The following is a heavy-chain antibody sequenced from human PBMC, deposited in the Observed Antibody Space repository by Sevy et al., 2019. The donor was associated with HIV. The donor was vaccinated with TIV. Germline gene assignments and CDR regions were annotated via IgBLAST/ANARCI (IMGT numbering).Heavy chain of an antibody. CDR2: IIPIFRTT. V-gene: IGHV1-69*13. J-gene: IGHJ4*02. D-gene: IGHD3-3*02. CDR1: GGTFSSYA. Sequence: ASVKVSCKASGGTFSSYALSWVRQAPGQGLEWLGGIIPIFRTTNLSQKFQGLVTITADDSRSTVYMELSTLRSADTAVYYCARTPVVSILDATHLYFENWGQGTLVSDSS. CDR3: ARTPVVSILDATHLYFEN.